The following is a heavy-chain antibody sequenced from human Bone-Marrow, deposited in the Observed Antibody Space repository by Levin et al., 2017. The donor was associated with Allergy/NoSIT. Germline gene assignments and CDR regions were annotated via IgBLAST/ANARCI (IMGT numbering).Heavy chain of an antibody. CDR2: IWYDGSNK. D-gene: IGHD3-10*01. J-gene: IGHJ4*02. V-gene: IGHV3-33*01. CDR1: GFTFSSYG. Sequence: GGSLRLSCAASGFTFSSYGMHWVRQAPGKGLEWVAVIWYDGSNKYYADSVKGRFTISRDNSKNTLYLQMNSLRAEDTAVYYCARGETYYYGSGPYFDYWGQGTLVTVSS. CDR3: ARGETYYYGSGPYFDY.